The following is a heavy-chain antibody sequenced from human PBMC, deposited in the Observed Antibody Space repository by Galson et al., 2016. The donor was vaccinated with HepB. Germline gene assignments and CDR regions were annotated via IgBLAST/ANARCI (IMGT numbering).Heavy chain of an antibody. D-gene: IGHD6-13*01. CDR3: SRATRPNEFSSSWDFDY. CDR1: GDSVSSNSAT. Sequence: CAISGDSVSSNSATWNWIRQSPSRGLEWLGRTYYRSDKWFNDYVVSVKSRISINADTFKNQLSLQLNSATPEDPALYYCSRATRPNEFSSSWDFDYWGQGTLVTVSS. CDR2: TYYRSDKWFN. V-gene: IGHV6-1*01. J-gene: IGHJ4*02.